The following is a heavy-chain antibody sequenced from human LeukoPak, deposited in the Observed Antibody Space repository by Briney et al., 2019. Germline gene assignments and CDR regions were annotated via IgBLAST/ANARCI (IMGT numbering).Heavy chain of an antibody. Sequence: GGSLRLSCAASGFTFSSYEIHWVRQAPGKGLEWVSYISSSGSIIYYADSVKGRFTISRDNAKNSLYLQMNSLRAEDTAVYCCVRDYGGSSPFDYWGQGTLVTVSS. CDR2: ISSSGSII. J-gene: IGHJ4*02. CDR1: GFTFSSYE. CDR3: VRDYGGSSPFDY. V-gene: IGHV3-48*03. D-gene: IGHD4-23*01.